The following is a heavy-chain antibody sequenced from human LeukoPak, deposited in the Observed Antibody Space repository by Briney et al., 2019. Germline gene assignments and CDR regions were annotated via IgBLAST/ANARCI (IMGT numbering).Heavy chain of an antibody. Sequence: SETLSLTCTVSGGSISSYYWSWIRQPPGKGLEWIGYIYYSGSTNYNPSLKSRVTISVDTSKNQFSLKLSSVTAADTAVYYCARVGDWAVSTDRDYYMDVWGKGTTVTVSS. CDR2: IYYSGST. CDR3: ARVGDWAVSTDRDYYMDV. CDR1: GGSISSYY. D-gene: IGHD2-15*01. V-gene: IGHV4-59*01. J-gene: IGHJ6*03.